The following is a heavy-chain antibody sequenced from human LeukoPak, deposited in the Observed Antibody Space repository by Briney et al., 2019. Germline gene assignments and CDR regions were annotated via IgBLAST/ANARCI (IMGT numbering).Heavy chain of an antibody. Sequence: PSETPSLTCAVYGGSFSGYYWSWIRQPPGKGLEWIGEINHSGSTNYNPSLKSRVTISVDTSKNQFSLKLSSVTAADTAVYYCARLFSGYDTKGYFDYWGQGTLVTVSS. J-gene: IGHJ4*02. V-gene: IGHV4-34*01. D-gene: IGHD5-12*01. CDR3: ARLFSGYDTKGYFDY. CDR2: INHSGST. CDR1: GGSFSGYY.